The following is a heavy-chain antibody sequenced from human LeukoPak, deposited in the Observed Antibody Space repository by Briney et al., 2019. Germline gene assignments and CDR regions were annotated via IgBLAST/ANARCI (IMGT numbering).Heavy chain of an antibody. D-gene: IGHD5-18*01. J-gene: IGHJ6*02. V-gene: IGHV4-59*01. Sequence: PSETLSLTCTVPGGSISSYYWSWIRQPPGEGLECIGYVYYSGITNYNPSLKSRVTISVDTSKNQFSLKLSSVTAADTAVYYCARDLGYSYGSLYYYYYGMDVWGQGTTVTVSS. CDR1: GGSISSYY. CDR2: VYYSGIT. CDR3: ARDLGYSYGSLYYYYYGMDV.